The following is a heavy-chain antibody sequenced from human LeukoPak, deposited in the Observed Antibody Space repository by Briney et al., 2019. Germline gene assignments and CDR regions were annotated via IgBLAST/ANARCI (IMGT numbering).Heavy chain of an antibody. CDR1: GFTFSPYG. V-gene: IGHV3-30*02. J-gene: IGHJ4*02. Sequence: PGGSLRLSCATSGFTFSPYGMHWVRQAPGKGLEWVAVIRSDGSNRYYGDPVKGRFTISRDNFQSTVYLQMNSLRAEDTAVYYCAKDAQRGFDYSNSLDNWGQGTLVTVSS. D-gene: IGHD4-11*01. CDR3: AKDAQRGFDYSNSLDN. CDR2: IRSDGSNR.